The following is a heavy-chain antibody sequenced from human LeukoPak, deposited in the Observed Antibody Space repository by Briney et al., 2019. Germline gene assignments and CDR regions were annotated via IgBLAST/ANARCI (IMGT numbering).Heavy chain of an antibody. CDR2: ISWNSGSI. CDR3: AKNLISIYYGMDV. V-gene: IGHV3-9*01. Sequence: PGGSLRLSCAASGFTFDDYAMHWVRQAPGKGLEWVSGISWNSGSIDYADSVKGRFTISRDNAKNSLYLQMNSLRAEDTALYYCAKNLISIYYGMDVWGQGTTVTVSS. J-gene: IGHJ6*02. D-gene: IGHD1-14*01. CDR1: GFTFDDYA.